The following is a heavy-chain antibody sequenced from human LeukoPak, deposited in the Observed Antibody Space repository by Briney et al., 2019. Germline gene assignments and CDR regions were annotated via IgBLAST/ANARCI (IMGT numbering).Heavy chain of an antibody. CDR2: INPDSGGT. D-gene: IGHD3-10*01. CDR1: GYTFTGYY. J-gene: IGHJ4*02. V-gene: IGHV1-2*02. Sequence: ASVKVSCKASGYTFTGYYMHWVRQAPGQGLEWMGWINPDSGGTNYAQKFQGRVTMTRDTSISTAYMELSRLRSDDTAVYYCARAPTMELSFSDYWGQGTLVTVSS. CDR3: ARAPTMELSFSDY.